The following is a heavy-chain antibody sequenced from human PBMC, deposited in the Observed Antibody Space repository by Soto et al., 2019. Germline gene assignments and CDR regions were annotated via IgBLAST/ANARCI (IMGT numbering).Heavy chain of an antibody. J-gene: IGHJ4*02. CDR3: ARAVPATVTSHLNY. Sequence: GASVKVSCKASGYTFTSYAMHWVRQAPGQRLEWMVWINAGNGNIKYSQKFQGRVTITRDTSASTAYMELSSLRSEDTAVYYCARAVPATVTSHLNYWGQGTLVTVSS. D-gene: IGHD4-4*01. CDR2: INAGNGNI. CDR1: GYTFTSYA. V-gene: IGHV1-3*01.